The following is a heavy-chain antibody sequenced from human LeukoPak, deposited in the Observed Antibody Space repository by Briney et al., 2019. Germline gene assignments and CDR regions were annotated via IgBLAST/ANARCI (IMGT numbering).Heavy chain of an antibody. V-gene: IGHV3-48*01. J-gene: IGHJ4*02. CDR3: ARVYEGAVDY. D-gene: IGHD1-26*01. CDR2: ISSSSSTI. Sequence: GGSLRLSCAASGFTFSSYSMNWVRQAPGKGLEWVSYISSSSSTIYYADSVKGRFTISRDNAKNSLYLQMNSLRAEDTAVYYCARVYEGAVDYWGQGTLVTVSS. CDR1: GFTFSSYS.